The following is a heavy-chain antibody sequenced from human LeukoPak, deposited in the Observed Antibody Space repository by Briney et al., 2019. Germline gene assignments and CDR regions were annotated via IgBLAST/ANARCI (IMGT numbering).Heavy chain of an antibody. D-gene: IGHD1-20*01. CDR3: ASESTLTGRRNFDY. V-gene: IGHV3-23*01. Sequence: GGSLRLSCAASGFTFSSYAMSWVRQAPGKGLEWVSAISGSGGSTYYADSVKGRFTISRDNSGNTLYLQMNSPRAEDTAVYYCASESTLTGRRNFDYWGQGTLVTVSS. CDR1: GFTFSSYA. CDR2: ISGSGGST. J-gene: IGHJ4*02.